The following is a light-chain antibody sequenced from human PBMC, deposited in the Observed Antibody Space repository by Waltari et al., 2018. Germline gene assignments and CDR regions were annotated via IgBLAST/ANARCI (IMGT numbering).Light chain of an antibody. V-gene: IGKV3-15*01. J-gene: IGKJ4*01. CDR1: QSVSSN. Sequence: EIVMTQSPATLSVSPGERATLSCRASQSVSSNLAWYQQKPGQAPRLLVYGASTRATGIPARFSGSGSGTEFTLTISSRQSEDFAVYYCQQYNNWPPVTFGGGTKVEIK. CDR3: QQYNNWPPVT. CDR2: GAS.